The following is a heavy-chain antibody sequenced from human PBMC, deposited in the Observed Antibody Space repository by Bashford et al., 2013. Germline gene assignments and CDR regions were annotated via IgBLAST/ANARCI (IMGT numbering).Heavy chain of an antibody. Sequence: ASVKVSCKASGYTFNNYGISWVRQAPGQGLEWMGRISAYNGNTNYGQKFQGRVTMTTDTSTRTAYMELRSLRSDDTAVYYCARLDWIRATRPEPTVFDYWGQGTLVTVSS. J-gene: IGHJ4*02. CDR2: ISAYNGNT. CDR3: ARLDWIRATRPEPTVFDY. V-gene: IGHV1-18*01. D-gene: IGHD6-6*01. CDR1: GYTFNNYG.